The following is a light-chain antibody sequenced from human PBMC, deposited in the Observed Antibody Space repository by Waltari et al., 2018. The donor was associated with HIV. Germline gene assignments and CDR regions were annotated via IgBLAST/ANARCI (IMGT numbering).Light chain of an antibody. CDR3: CSYAGMYTWV. CDR1: SSDAGSYHY. V-gene: IGLV2-11*01. Sequence: QSSLTQPRSVSGAPGQSVTISCSGTSSDAGSYHYVPWYQQHPGKAPKAMIYDVSKRPSGVPDRFSGSKSGKTASLTISGLQAEDEADYYCCSYAGMYTWVFGGGTKLTVL. J-gene: IGLJ3*02. CDR2: DVS.